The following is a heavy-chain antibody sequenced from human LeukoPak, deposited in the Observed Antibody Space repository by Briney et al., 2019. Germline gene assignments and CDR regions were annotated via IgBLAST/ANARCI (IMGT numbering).Heavy chain of an antibody. J-gene: IGHJ1*01. V-gene: IGHV3-23*01. CDR2: ISVRGDIT. Sequence: GGSLRLSCAASGFTFNSYAMNWVRQVPGKGLEWVSAISVRGDITYYADSVKGRFTISRDNSKNTLYLQMSSLRAADTAIYYCAKVVSAWYYFHHWARAPWSPSPQ. CDR3: AKVVSAWYYFHH. CDR1: GFTFNSYA. D-gene: IGHD6-19*01.